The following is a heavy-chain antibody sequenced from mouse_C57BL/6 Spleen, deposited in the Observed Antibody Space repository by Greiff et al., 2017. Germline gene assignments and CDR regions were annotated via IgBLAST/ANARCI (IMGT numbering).Heavy chain of an antibody. CDR3: AREQPELYYFDY. V-gene: IGHV5-4*01. CDR1: GFTFSSYA. CDR2: ISDGGSYT. D-gene: IGHD4-1*01. Sequence: DVKLVESGGGLVKPGGSLKLSCAASGFTFSSYAMSWVRQTPEKRLEWVATISDGGSYTYYPDNVKGRFTISRDNAKNNLYLQMSHLKSEDTAMYYCAREQPELYYFDYWGQGTTLTVSS. J-gene: IGHJ2*01.